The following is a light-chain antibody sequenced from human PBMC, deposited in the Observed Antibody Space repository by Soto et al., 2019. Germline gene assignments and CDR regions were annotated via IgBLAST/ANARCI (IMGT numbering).Light chain of an antibody. CDR1: QSVNSN. V-gene: IGKV3-15*01. J-gene: IGKJ1*01. CDR2: GAS. Sequence: EIVMTQSPATLSVSPGERATLSCRASQSVNSNLAWYQQKPGQAPRLLIYGASTRATGIPARFSGSGSGTEFTLTVSSLQSEDFAVYYCQQYNNWPPWTFGKGTKVAIK. CDR3: QQYNNWPPWT.